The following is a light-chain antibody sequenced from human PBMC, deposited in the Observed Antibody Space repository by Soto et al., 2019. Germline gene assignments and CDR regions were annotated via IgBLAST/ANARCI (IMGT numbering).Light chain of an antibody. J-gene: IGLJ2*01. V-gene: IGLV2-23*01. CDR1: SSDVGSYNL. CDR2: EGS. CDR3: CSYAGSSTSVV. Sequence: QSVLTQPASVSGSPGQSITISCTGTSSDVGSYNLVSWYQQHPGKAPKLMIYEGSKRPSGVSNRFSGSKSGNTASLTISGLQDEDEADYYCCSYAGSSTSVVFGGGTQLTVL.